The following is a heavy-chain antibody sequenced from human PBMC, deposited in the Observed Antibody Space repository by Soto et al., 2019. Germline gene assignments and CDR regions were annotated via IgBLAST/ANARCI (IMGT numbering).Heavy chain of an antibody. CDR2: IDSDGSTT. J-gene: IGHJ6*02. V-gene: IGHV3-74*01. CDR3: ARPGYSNYGPGVDV. CDR1: GFTFSVYW. Sequence: EVQLVESGGGLVQPGGSLRLSCAASGFTFSVYWMHWVRQAPGKGLVWVSRIDSDGSTTSYADSVKGRFTISRDNAKSTLSLQMSSLSAEDTAVYYCARPGYSNYGPGVDVWGQWTTVTVSS. D-gene: IGHD4-4*01.